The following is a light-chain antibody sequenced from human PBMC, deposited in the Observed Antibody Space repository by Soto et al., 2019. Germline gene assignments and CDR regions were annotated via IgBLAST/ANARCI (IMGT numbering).Light chain of an antibody. V-gene: IGKV1-27*01. CDR3: QKYFFAPCT. CDR1: QGMRKY. Sequence: DIQRTQSPSSLSASVGDRVTITCRASQGMRKYLAWYQQKPGKVHKLLIYAASTLQSGIPSRFSGSGSGTDFPLRSKSLQPADVAINYWQKYFFAPCTLGAGTKVDIK. CDR2: AAS. J-gene: IGKJ3*01.